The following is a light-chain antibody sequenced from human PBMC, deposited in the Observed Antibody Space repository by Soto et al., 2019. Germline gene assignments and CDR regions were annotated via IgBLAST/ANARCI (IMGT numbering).Light chain of an antibody. CDR2: EVS. Sequence: QSALTQPASVSGSPGQSITISCTGTSSDVGGYNYVSWYQQHPGNAPKLIIFEVSDRPSGVSDRFSGSKSGNTASLTISELQGDDEADYYCTSYSTSSALSVFGAGTKLTVL. J-gene: IGLJ1*01. CDR1: SSDVGGYNY. V-gene: IGLV2-14*01. CDR3: TSYSTSSALSV.